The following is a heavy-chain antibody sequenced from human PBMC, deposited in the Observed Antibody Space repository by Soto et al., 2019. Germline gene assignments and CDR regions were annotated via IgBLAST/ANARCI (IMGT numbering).Heavy chain of an antibody. J-gene: IGHJ6*02. CDR1: GGSISSGDYY. V-gene: IGHV4-30-4*01. Sequence: PSETLSLTCTVSGGSISSGDYYWSWIRQPPGKGLEWIGYIYYSGSTYYNPSLKSRVTISVDTSKNQFSLKLSSVTAADTAVYYCARLSRKGPNYYYGMDVWGQGTTVTVSS. CDR3: ARLSRKGPNYYYGMDV. CDR2: IYYSGST.